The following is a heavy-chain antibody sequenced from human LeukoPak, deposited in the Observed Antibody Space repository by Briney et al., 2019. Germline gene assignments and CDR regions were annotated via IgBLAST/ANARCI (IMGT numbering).Heavy chain of an antibody. CDR3: ARDPYCSSTSCRNWFDP. Sequence: ASVKVSCKASGYTFTGYYMHWVRQAPGQGLEWMGWINPNSGGTNYAQKFQGRVTMTRDTSISTAYMELSRLRSDDTAVYYCARDPYCSSTSCRNWFDPWGQGTLVTVSS. CDR2: INPNSGGT. D-gene: IGHD2-2*01. J-gene: IGHJ5*02. V-gene: IGHV1-2*02. CDR1: GYTFTGYY.